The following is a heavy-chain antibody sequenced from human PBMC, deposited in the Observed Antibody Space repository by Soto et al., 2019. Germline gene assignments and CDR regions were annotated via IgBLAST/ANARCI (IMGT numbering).Heavy chain of an antibody. V-gene: IGHV3-23*01. D-gene: IGHD5-12*01. CDR1: GFTFSSYA. Sequence: GGSLRLSCAASGFTFSSYAMSWVRQAPGKGLEWVSAISGSGGSTYYADSVKGRFTISRDNSKNTLYLQMNSLRAEDTAVYYCAKVGPEYSGYNNWFDPWGQGTLVTVSS. CDR2: ISGSGGST. CDR3: AKVGPEYSGYNNWFDP. J-gene: IGHJ5*02.